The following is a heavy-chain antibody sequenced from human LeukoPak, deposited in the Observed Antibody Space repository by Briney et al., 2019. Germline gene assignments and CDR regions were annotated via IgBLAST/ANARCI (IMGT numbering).Heavy chain of an antibody. CDR1: GGSLSGYY. CDR2: INHSGST. V-gene: IGHV4-34*01. Sequence: SETLSLTCAVYGGSLSGYYWSWIPHPPGKGLEWIGEINHSGSTNYNPSLKSRVTISVDTSKNQFSLKLSSVTAADTAVYYCARLAAAGNNRVYYFDYWGQGTLVTVSS. J-gene: IGHJ4*02. CDR3: ARLAAAGNNRVYYFDY. D-gene: IGHD6-13*01.